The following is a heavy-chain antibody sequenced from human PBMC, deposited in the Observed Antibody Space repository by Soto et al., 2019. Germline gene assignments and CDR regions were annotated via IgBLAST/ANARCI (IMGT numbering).Heavy chain of an antibody. J-gene: IGHJ6*02. CDR1: GFTSSDYS. Sequence: EVQLVESGGGLVKPGGSLRLSCVASGFTSSDYSMNWVRQAPGKGLEWVSSLSTSSDYLYYADSVRGRFTISRDNAKNSLYLQMNSLRAEDTAVYYCARDRSTIAALVWSDGMDVWGQGTTVTVS. D-gene: IGHD6-6*01. CDR2: LSTSSDYL. CDR3: ARDRSTIAALVWSDGMDV. V-gene: IGHV3-21*01.